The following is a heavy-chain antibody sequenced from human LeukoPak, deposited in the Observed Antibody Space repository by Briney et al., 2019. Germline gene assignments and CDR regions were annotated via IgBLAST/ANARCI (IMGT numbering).Heavy chain of an antibody. CDR2: LGGSETST. D-gene: IGHD3-10*01. J-gene: IGHJ5*02. CDR3: AKGGFGELLP. V-gene: IGHV3-23*01. Sequence: PGGSLRLSCAASGFTFSIYALSWVRQAPGKGLEWVSVLGGSETSTSYADSVKGRFTISRDNSKNTLYLQMNSLRAEDTAVYYCAKGGFGELLPWGQGTLVTVSS. CDR1: GFTFSIYA.